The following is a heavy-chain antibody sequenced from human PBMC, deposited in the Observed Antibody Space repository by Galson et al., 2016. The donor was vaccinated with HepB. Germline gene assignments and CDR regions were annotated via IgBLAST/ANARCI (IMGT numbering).Heavy chain of an antibody. D-gene: IGHD2-2*02. CDR3: ARDADIVKVPAAIRADY. J-gene: IGHJ4*02. Sequence: SLRLSCAASGLTFGSYAMHWVRQAPGKGLEWVAVISYDGSNKYYADSVKGRSTISRDNSKNTLYLQMNSLRAEDTAVYYCARDADIVKVPAAIRADYWGQGTLVTVSS. CDR1: GLTFGSYA. V-gene: IGHV3-30*04. CDR2: ISYDGSNK.